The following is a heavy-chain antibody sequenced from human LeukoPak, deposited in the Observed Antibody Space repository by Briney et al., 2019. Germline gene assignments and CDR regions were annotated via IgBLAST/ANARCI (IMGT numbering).Heavy chain of an antibody. J-gene: IGHJ4*02. CDR1: GFTFSNYN. V-gene: IGHV3-21*01. CDR3: ARDGYCSSTSCPWGGYFDY. CDR2: ISRSSSSI. D-gene: IGHD2-2*03. Sequence: GGSLRLSCAASGFTFSNYNINWVRQAPGKGLEWVSSISRSSSSIYYADSVKGRFTISRDNAKNSLYLQMNSLRAEDTAVYYCARDGYCSSTSCPWGGYFDYRGQGTLVTVSS.